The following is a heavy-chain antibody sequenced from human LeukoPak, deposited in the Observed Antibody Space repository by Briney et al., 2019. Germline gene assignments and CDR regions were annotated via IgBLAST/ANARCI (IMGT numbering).Heavy chain of an antibody. V-gene: IGHV3-49*04. J-gene: IGHJ6*02. CDR2: IRSKAYGGTT. D-gene: IGHD3-22*01. Sequence: GRSLRLSCTASGFTFGDYAMSWVRQAPGKGLEWVGFIRSKAYGGTTEYAASVKGRFTISRDDSKSIAYLQMNSLKTEDTAVYYCTRDPYYDSSGSKMDVWGQGTTVTVSS. CDR1: GFTFGDYA. CDR3: TRDPYYDSSGSKMDV.